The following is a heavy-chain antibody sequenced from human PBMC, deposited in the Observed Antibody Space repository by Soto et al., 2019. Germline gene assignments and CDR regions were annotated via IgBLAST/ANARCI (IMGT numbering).Heavy chain of an antibody. CDR3: APLDLPLGRDYYYYGMDV. Sequence: GESLKISCKGSGYSFTSYWIGWVRQMPGKGLEWMGIIYPGDSDTRCSPSFQGQGTISADKSISTAYLQWSALKASDTAMYYYAPLDLPLGRDYYYYGMDVWGQGTTVT. J-gene: IGHJ6*02. V-gene: IGHV5-51*01. CDR2: IYPGDSDT. CDR1: GYSFTSYW. D-gene: IGHD3-16*01.